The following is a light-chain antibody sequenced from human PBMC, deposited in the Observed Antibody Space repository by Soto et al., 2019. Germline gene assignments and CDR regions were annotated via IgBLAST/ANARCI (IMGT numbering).Light chain of an antibody. CDR2: GAS. CDR1: QNIGLS. Sequence: DIQMTQSPSTLSASVGDRVTLTCRASQNIGLSLAWFQQKPGKAPKLLIYGASSLESGVPSRFSGSGSGTEFTLTISXLXXXXXXTYYCEQYRRDPWTFGQGTXXEXK. CDR3: EQYRRDPWT. J-gene: IGKJ1*01. V-gene: IGKV1-5*01.